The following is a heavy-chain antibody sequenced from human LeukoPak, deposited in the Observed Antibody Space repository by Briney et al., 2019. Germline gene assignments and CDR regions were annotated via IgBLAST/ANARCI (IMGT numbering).Heavy chain of an antibody. V-gene: IGHV4-59*01. CDR3: ARDTIIAAAGGNWFDP. Sequence: SETLSLTCTVSGGSISSYYWSWIRQPPGKGLEWIGYIYYSGSTNYNPSLKSRVTISVDTSKNQFSLKLSSVTAADTAVYYCARDTIIAAAGGNWFDPWGQGTLVTVSS. CDR1: GGSISSYY. J-gene: IGHJ5*02. CDR2: IYYSGST. D-gene: IGHD6-13*01.